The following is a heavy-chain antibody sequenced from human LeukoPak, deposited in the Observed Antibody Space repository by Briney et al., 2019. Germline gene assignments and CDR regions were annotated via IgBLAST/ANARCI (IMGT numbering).Heavy chain of an antibody. CDR3: ARVTTLLAAAGVDY. Sequence: SVKVSCKASGGTFSNYAISWVRQAPGQGLEWMGRIIPMLGIANYAHNFQGRVTITPVKSTSTAYMELSSLRSEDTAVYYCARVTTLLAAAGVDYWGQGTLVTVSS. D-gene: IGHD6-13*01. CDR2: IIPMLGIA. V-gene: IGHV1-69*04. J-gene: IGHJ4*02. CDR1: GGTFSNYA.